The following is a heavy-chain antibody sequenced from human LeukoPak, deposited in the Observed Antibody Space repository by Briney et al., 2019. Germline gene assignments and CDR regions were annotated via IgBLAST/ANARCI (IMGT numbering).Heavy chain of an antibody. V-gene: IGHV1-2*02. Sequence: GASVKVSCTASGYTFTGYYMHWVRQAPGQGLEWMGWINPNSGGTNYAQKFQGRVTMTRDTSISTAYMELSRLRSDDTAVYYCARGDSGDYLTLDYWGQGTLVTVSS. CDR2: INPNSGGT. J-gene: IGHJ4*02. CDR1: GYTFTGYY. CDR3: ARGDSGDYLTLDY. D-gene: IGHD4-17*01.